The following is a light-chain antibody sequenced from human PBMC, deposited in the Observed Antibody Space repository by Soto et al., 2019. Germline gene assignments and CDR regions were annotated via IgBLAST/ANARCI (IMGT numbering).Light chain of an antibody. CDR1: QSIGST. J-gene: IGKJ4*01. V-gene: IGKV3-15*01. Sequence: EIVMTQSPATLPVSPGERATLSCRASQSIGSTLAWYQQKPGQTPRLLIYDASTRATGIPARFSGIGSGTEFTLIISSLQSEDFAVYYCQHYKTWPLSFGGGTKVDIK. CDR2: DAS. CDR3: QHYKTWPLS.